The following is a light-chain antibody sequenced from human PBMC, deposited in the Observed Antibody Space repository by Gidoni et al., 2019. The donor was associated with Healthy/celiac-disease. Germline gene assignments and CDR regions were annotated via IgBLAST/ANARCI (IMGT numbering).Light chain of an antibody. Sequence: DIVMTQSPDSLAVSLGERATINTTHYFAWYQQKPGQPPQLFICWASTRESGVPDRFSGSGSGTDFTLTISSLQAEDVAVYDCQQYDSTTLTFGGGTKVEIK. CDR2: WAS. V-gene: IGKV4-1*01. CDR3: QQYDSTTLT. CDR1: THY. J-gene: IGKJ4*01.